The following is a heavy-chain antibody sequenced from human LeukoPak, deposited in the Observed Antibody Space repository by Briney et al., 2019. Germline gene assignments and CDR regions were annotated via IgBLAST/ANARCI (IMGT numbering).Heavy chain of an antibody. Sequence: SETLSLTCAVSGGSISSGGYSWSWIRQPPGKGLEWIGYIYHSGSTYYNPSLKSRVTISVDRSKNQFSLKLSSVTAADTAMYYCARGRQQLVPGYAFDIWGQGTLVTVSS. CDR1: GGSISSGGYS. V-gene: IGHV4-30-2*01. D-gene: IGHD6-13*01. CDR3: ARGRQQLVPGYAFDI. CDR2: IYHSGST. J-gene: IGHJ4*02.